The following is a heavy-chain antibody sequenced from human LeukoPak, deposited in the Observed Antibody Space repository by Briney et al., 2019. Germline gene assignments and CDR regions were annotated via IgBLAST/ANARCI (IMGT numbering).Heavy chain of an antibody. CDR3: ATARPLPHIVVLTAFQFFDY. CDR2: IIPMFGTV. J-gene: IGHJ4*02. Sequence: EASVKVSCKASGGTFNSYPITWVRQAPGQGLEWMGGIIPMFGTVKYAQKFQGRITITGDKSTSTVYMDLSSLRSEDTALYYCATARPLPHIVVLTAFQFFDYWGQGTLVTVSS. D-gene: IGHD2-21*02. CDR1: GGTFNSYP. V-gene: IGHV1-69*06.